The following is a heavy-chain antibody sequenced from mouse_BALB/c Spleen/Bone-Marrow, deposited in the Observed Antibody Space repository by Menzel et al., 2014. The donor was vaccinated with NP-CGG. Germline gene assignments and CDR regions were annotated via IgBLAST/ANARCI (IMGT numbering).Heavy chain of an antibody. J-gene: IGHJ4*01. CDR3: ARLEEGYGNYEGYYYALDY. CDR1: GDSITSGY. D-gene: IGHD2-10*02. CDR2: ISYSGIT. Sequence: EVKLQESGPSLVKPSQTLSLTCSVTGDSITSGYWNWIRKFPGNKLEYMGYISYSGITYYNPSLKSRISITRDTSKNQYYLQWNSVTTEDTATYFCARLEEGYGNYEGYYYALDYWGQGTSVTVSS. V-gene: IGHV3-8*02.